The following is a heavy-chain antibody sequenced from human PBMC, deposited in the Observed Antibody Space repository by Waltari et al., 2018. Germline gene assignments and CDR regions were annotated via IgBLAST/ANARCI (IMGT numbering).Heavy chain of an antibody. J-gene: IGHJ6*02. D-gene: IGHD6-19*01. CDR2: IIPILGIA. V-gene: IGHV1-69*04. Sequence: QVQLVQSGAEVKKPGSSVKVSCKASGGTFSSYAISWVRQAPGQGLEWMGRIIPILGIANYAKKCQGRVTITADKSTSTAYMELGSLRSEDTAVYYCAVMGAVASEYYYYGMDVWGQGTTVTVSS. CDR3: AVMGAVASEYYYYGMDV. CDR1: GGTFSSYA.